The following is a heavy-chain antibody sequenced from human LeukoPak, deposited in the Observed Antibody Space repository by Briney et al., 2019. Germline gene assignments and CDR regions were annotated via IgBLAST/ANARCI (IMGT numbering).Heavy chain of an antibody. Sequence: ESGPTLVNPTQTLTLTCTFSGFSLTTSGVGVGWIRQPPGTALEWLALIYWGDDERYSPSLKSRLSITKDTSKNQVVLTMTNMDPVDTATYYCAQWRRNWFDPWGQGTLVTVSS. D-gene: IGHD3-3*01. CDR1: GFSLTTSGVG. CDR2: IYWGDDE. CDR3: AQWRRNWFDP. V-gene: IGHV2-5*02. J-gene: IGHJ5*02.